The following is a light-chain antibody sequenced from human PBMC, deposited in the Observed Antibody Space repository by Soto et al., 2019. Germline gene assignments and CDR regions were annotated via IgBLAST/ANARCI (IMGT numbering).Light chain of an antibody. CDR1: SSDIGGYDY. CDR2: DVN. CDR3: PSYEGGSPQVV. J-gene: IGLJ2*01. V-gene: IGLV2-14*01. Sequence: QSALTQPASVSGSPGQSITLSCTGTSSDIGGYDYVSWYQRHPGKAPKLIIYDVNNRPSGVSNRFSGSKSGNTASLTISGLRAEDGGDYYSPSYEGGSPQVVFGGGTRRPVL.